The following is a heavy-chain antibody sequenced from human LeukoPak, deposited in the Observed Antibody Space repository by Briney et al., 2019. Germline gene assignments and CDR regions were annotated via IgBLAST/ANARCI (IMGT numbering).Heavy chain of an antibody. CDR2: IYYSGST. V-gene: IGHV4-59*08. Sequence: SETLSLTCTVSGDSISNYYWSWIRQPPGKGLEWIGYIYYSGSTNYNPSLKSRVTISVDTSKNQFSLKLSSVTAADTAVYYCARHPVGLKDYYFDYWGQGTLVTVSS. CDR3: ARHPVGLKDYYFDY. D-gene: IGHD2-15*01. CDR1: GDSISNYY. J-gene: IGHJ4*02.